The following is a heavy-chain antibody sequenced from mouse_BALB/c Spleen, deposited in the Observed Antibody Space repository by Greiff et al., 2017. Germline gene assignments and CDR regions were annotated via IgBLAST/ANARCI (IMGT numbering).Heavy chain of an antibody. CDR3: ARMYGNYGNYYAMDY. V-gene: IGHV5-15*02. J-gene: IGHJ4*01. D-gene: IGHD2-10*02. CDR1: GFTFSDYG. Sequence: EVQGVESGGGLVQPGGSRKLSCAASGFTFSDYGMAWVRQAPGKGPEWVAFISNLAYSIYYADTVTGRFTISRENAKNTLYLEMSSLRSEDTAMYYCARMYGNYGNYYAMDYWGQGTSVTVSS. CDR2: ISNLAYSI.